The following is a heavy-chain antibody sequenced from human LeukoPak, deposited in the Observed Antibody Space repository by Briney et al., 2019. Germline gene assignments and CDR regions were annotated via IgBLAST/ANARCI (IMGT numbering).Heavy chain of an antibody. J-gene: IGHJ4*02. CDR2: INPNSGGT. V-gene: IGHV1-2*02. D-gene: IGHD5-24*01. CDR1: GYTFTGYY. Sequence: ASVKASCKASGYTFTGYYMHWVRQAPGQGLEWMGWINPNSGGTNYAQKFQGRVTMTRDTSISTAYMELSRLRSDDTAVYYCARDLSEMATIDYWGQGTLVTVSS. CDR3: ARDLSEMATIDY.